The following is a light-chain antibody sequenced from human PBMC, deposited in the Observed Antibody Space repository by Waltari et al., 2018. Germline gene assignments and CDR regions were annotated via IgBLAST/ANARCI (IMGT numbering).Light chain of an antibody. Sequence: IQMTQSPSSLSASVGDRVTIICRSSQSIRNYLNWYQHKPGKAPKLLIYAASSLQSGVPSRFSGSGSRTDFTLTISSLQPEDFATYYCQHSYNTPFPYTFGQGTKLEIK. CDR3: QHSYNTPFPYT. CDR2: AAS. J-gene: IGKJ2*01. CDR1: QSIRNY. V-gene: IGKV1-39*01.